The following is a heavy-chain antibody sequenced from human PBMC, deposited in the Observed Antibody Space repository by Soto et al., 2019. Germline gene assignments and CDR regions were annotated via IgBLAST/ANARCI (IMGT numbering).Heavy chain of an antibody. Sequence: PGGSLRLSCAASGFTFSSYAMSWVRQAPGKGLEWVSAISGSGGSTYYADSVKGRFTISRDNSKNTLYLQMNSLRAEDTAVYYCAKDSAFCSGGSCYSFFQPNDAFDIWGQGTMVTVSS. CDR2: ISGSGGST. D-gene: IGHD2-15*01. V-gene: IGHV3-23*01. J-gene: IGHJ3*02. CDR3: AKDSAFCSGGSCYSFFQPNDAFDI. CDR1: GFTFSSYA.